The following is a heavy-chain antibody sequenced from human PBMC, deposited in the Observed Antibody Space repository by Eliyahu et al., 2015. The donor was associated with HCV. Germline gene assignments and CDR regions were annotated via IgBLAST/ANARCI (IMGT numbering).Heavy chain of an antibody. CDR1: GFTFRDXG. D-gene: IGHD2-15*01. Sequence: QVQLVESGGGVVQPGXSLRLSCAASGFTFRDXGXHWVRQAPGKGLEWVAVIWYDGSNENYGDSVKGRFTISRDNSKNTLYLQMNSLRAEDTAVYYCARGGFCTGGTCLNYFDSWGQGNLITVSS. CDR3: ARGGFCTGGTCLNYFDS. CDR2: IWYDGSNE. V-gene: IGHV3-33*08. J-gene: IGHJ4*02.